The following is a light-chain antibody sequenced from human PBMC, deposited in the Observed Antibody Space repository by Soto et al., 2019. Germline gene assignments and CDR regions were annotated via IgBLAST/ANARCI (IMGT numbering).Light chain of an antibody. V-gene: IGKV1-9*01. CDR3: QHLKVYPLFT. J-gene: IGKJ3*01. CDR2: AAS. CDR1: QGISDY. Sequence: DIQLTQSPSFLSASVGDRVTITCRASQGISDYLAWYQQKPGKAPNLLIYAASTLQSGVPSRFSGSGSGTEFTLTISSLQHEDFATYFCQHLKVYPLFTCGPGTKVDIK.